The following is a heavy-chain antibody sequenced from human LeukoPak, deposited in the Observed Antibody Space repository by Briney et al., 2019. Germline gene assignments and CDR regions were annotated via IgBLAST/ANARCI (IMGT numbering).Heavy chain of an antibody. D-gene: IGHD3-16*02. CDR1: GFTFDDYA. Sequence: PGGSLRLSCAASGFTFDDYAMHWVRQAPGKGLEWVSGISWNSGSIGYADSVKGRFTISRDNAKNSLYLQMNSLRAEDTALYYCAKASTFGGAIPFDYWGQGTLVTVSS. J-gene: IGHJ4*02. CDR2: ISWNSGSI. V-gene: IGHV3-9*01. CDR3: AKASTFGGAIPFDY.